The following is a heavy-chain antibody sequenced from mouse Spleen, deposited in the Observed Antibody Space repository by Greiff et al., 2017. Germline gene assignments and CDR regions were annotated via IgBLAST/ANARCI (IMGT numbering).Heavy chain of an antibody. V-gene: IGHV1-54*01. J-gene: IGHJ3*01. Sequence: VQLLQSGAELVRPGTSVKVSFKASGYAFTNYLIEWVQQWPGQGLEWIGVINPGSGGTNYNEKFKGKATLTADKYSSTAYMQLSSLTSDDSAVYFCAIDLLPFAYWGQGTLVTVSA. CDR3: AIDLLPFAY. CDR1: GYAFTNYL. D-gene: IGHD2-1*01. CDR2: INPGSGGT.